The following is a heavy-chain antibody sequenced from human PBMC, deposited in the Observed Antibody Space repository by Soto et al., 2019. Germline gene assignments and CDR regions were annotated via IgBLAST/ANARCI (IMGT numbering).Heavy chain of an antibody. V-gene: IGHV3-30*04. D-gene: IGHD3-3*01. Sequence: QVQLVESGGGVVQPGRSLRLSCVASGFTFSSYPIHWVRQAPGKGLEWVTTISSDGNDKYSSDSVNGRFTTSRDNSKNTVYLQMNNLRVEDTAVYYCAKEGVAAKYYYYGMDVWGQGTTVNVSS. CDR3: AKEGVAAKYYYYGMDV. CDR1: GFTFSSYP. CDR2: ISSDGNDK. J-gene: IGHJ6*02.